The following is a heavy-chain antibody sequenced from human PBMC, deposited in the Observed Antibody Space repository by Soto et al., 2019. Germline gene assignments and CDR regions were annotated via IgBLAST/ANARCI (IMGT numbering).Heavy chain of an antibody. V-gene: IGHV4-59*08. CDR3: ARGRGYSYGIDY. Sequence: SETLSLTCTVSGDSISNYYWAWIRQPPGKGLEWIGYVHSNGNTHHNPSLKSRVTISMDTSKNQFSLKLNSVTAADTAVYYCARGRGYSYGIDYWGQGTPVTVSS. CDR1: GDSISNYY. J-gene: IGHJ4*02. D-gene: IGHD5-18*01. CDR2: VHSNGNT.